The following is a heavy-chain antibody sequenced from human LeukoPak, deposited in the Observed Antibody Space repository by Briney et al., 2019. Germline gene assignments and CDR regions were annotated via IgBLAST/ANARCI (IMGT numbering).Heavy chain of an antibody. CDR2: ISADNGNT. J-gene: IGHJ4*02. CDR1: GYTFTNYG. CDR3: ARDRGIQLWLIDY. D-gene: IGHD5-18*01. Sequence: ASVKVSCKASGYTFTNYGISWVRQAPGQGLEWMGWISADNGNTYYTQNFQGRVSMTTDTSTSTAYMEVRSLRSDDTAVYYCARDRGIQLWLIDYWGQGTLVTVSS. V-gene: IGHV1-18*01.